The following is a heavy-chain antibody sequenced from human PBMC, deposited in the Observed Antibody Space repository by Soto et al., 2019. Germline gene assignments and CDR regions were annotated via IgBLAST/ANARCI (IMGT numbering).Heavy chain of an antibody. V-gene: IGHV4-59*01. D-gene: IGHD6-13*01. CDR1: RGSISSNY. CDR2: VYNSGST. J-gene: IGHJ4*02. Sequence: PSETLSLTCTVSRGSISSNYWTWIRQPPGKGLEWIGYVYNSGSTNYNPSLKSRVTISEDTSKSQFSLKVNSMTAADTAVYYCARYRREAVAVYTLENWGQGILVTV. CDR3: ARYRREAVAVYTLEN.